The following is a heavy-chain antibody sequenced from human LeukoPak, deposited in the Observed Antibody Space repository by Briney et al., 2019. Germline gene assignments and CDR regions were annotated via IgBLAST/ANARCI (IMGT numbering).Heavy chain of an antibody. Sequence: ASVKVSCKASGYTFTSYGISWVRQAPGQGLEWMGWISAYNGNTNYAQKFQGRVTITADESTSTAYMELSSLRSEDTAVYYCARGYSGSLPSEFQHWGQGTLVTVSS. D-gene: IGHD1-26*01. V-gene: IGHV1-18*01. J-gene: IGHJ1*01. CDR2: ISAYNGNT. CDR3: ARGYSGSLPSEFQH. CDR1: GYTFTSYG.